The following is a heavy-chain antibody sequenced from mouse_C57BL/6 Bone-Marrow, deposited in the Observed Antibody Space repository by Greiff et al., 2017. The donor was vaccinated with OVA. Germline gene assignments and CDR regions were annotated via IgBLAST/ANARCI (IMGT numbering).Heavy chain of an antibody. CDR1: GFSFNTYA. D-gene: IGHD2-10*01. CDR3: VRSPSTVTDLYYAMDY. CDR2: IRSKSNNYAT. J-gene: IGHJ4*01. V-gene: IGHV10-1*01. Sequence: EVMLVESGGGLVQPKGSLKLSCAASGFSFNTYAMNWVRQAPGKGLEWVARIRSKSNNYATYYADSVKDRFTISRDDSESMLYLQMNNLKTEDTAMYYCVRSPSTVTDLYYAMDYWGQGTSVTVSS.